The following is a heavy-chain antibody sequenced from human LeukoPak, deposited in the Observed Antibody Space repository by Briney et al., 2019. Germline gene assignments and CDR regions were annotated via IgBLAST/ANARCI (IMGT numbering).Heavy chain of an antibody. Sequence: GGSLRLSCAASGFTFSSYGMSWVRQAPGKGLEWVSAISGSGGSTYYADSVKGRFTISRDNSKNTLYLQMNSLRAEDTAVYYCAKASFKSIFLFQHWGQGTLVTVSS. D-gene: IGHD3-9*01. J-gene: IGHJ1*01. CDR1: GFTFSSYG. CDR2: ISGSGGST. V-gene: IGHV3-23*01. CDR3: AKASFKSIFLFQH.